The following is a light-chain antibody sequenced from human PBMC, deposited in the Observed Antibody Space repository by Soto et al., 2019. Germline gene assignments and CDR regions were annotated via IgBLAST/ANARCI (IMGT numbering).Light chain of an antibody. CDR2: EVT. J-gene: IGLJ1*01. CDR3: SSYRRPTTLV. Sequence: QSVLTQPASVSGSPGQSITSSCTGTNTDIGGYNWVSWYQQHPGRAPKLIIYEVTNRPSGVSDRFSGSKSGNTASLPISGLQTDDEADYFCSSYRRPTTLVFGPGTKVTVL. V-gene: IGLV2-14*01. CDR1: NTDIGGYNW.